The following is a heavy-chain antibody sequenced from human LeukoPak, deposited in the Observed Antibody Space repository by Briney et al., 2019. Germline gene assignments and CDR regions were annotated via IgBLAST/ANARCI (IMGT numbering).Heavy chain of an antibody. CDR2: IYYSGST. CDR3: ARDPRGIVGAMGYYYYGMDV. CDR1: GGSISSSSYY. V-gene: IGHV4-39*07. D-gene: IGHD1-26*01. Sequence: SETLSLTCTVSGGSISSSSYYWGWIRQPPGKGLEWIGSIYYSGSTYYNPSLKSRVTISVDTSKNQFSLKLSSVTAADTAVYYCARDPRGIVGAMGYYYYGMDVWGQGTTVTVSS. J-gene: IGHJ6*02.